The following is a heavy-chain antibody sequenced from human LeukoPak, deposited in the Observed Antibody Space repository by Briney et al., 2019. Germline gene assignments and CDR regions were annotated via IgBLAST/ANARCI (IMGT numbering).Heavy chain of an antibody. CDR1: GVPISCYY. CDR3: ARAGYSSLEFAHDY. V-gene: IGHV4-59*01. CDR2: IYYSGSP. J-gene: IGHJ4*02. D-gene: IGHD6-13*01. Sequence: SETLPLTCTVSGVPISCYYWSGPRQPPGKGLEGIGYIYYSGSPNYNPSLKTRVTISVDTSKNQFSLKLSSVTAADTAVYYCARAGYSSLEFAHDYWGQGTLVTVSS.